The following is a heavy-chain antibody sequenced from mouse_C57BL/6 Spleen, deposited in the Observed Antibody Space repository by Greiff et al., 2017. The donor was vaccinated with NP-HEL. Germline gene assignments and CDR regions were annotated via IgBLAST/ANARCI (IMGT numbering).Heavy chain of an antibody. V-gene: IGHV1-72*01. J-gene: IGHJ4*01. D-gene: IGHD1-1*01. CDR1: GYTFTSYW. Sequence: VQLQQPGAELVKPGASVKLSCKASGYTFTSYWMHWVTQRPGRGLEWIGRIAPNSGGTKYNEKFKSKATLTVDKPSSTAYMQLSSLTSEDSAVYYCARQHYYGSSYYAMDYWGQGTSVTVSS. CDR3: ARQHYYGSSYYAMDY. CDR2: IAPNSGGT.